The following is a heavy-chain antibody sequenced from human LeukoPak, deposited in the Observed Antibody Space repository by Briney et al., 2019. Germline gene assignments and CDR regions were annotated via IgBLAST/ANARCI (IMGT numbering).Heavy chain of an antibody. CDR2: ITPGGGT. J-gene: IGHJ4*02. Sequence: ASVKVSCKASGYTFTYYAMHWVRQAPGQGLQWMGWITPGGGTNYPQKFQGRVTMTRDTSISTAYMELSRLRSDDTAVYYCARVPEMATIIDPFFDYWGQGTLVTVSS. V-gene: IGHV1-2*02. CDR1: GYTFTYYA. CDR3: ARVPEMATIIDPFFDY. D-gene: IGHD5-24*01.